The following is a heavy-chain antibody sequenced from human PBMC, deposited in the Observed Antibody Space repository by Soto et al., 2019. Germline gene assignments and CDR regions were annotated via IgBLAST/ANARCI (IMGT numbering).Heavy chain of an antibody. J-gene: IGHJ4*02. Sequence: GGSLRLSCAASGFTFSSYGMHWVRQAPGKGLEWVAVISYDGSNKYYADSVKGRFTISRDNSKNTLYLQMNSLRAEDTAVYYCAMEGESDVLRSHYFDYWGQGTLVTVSS. CDR3: AMEGESDVLRSHYFDY. V-gene: IGHV3-30*03. CDR1: GFTFSSYG. CDR2: ISYDGSNK. D-gene: IGHD3-16*01.